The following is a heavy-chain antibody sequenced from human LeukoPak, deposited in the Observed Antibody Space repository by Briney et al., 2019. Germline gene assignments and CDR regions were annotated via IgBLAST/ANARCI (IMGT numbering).Heavy chain of an antibody. CDR1: DFIFSSYA. V-gene: IGHV3-23*01. CDR3: AXXXXXXXSXDP. Sequence: PGGSLRLSCAASDFIFSSYAMTWVRQAPGQGLEWVSAISGSGESTNYADSVKGRFTCSRDNSKNTLYLQMNSLRAEDTARYYCAXXXXXXXSXDPWXXGTQVTV. J-gene: IGHJ5*02. CDR2: ISGSGEST.